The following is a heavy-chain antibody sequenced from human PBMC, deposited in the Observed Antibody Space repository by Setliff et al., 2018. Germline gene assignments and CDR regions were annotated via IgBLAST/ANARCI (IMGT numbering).Heavy chain of an antibody. CDR3: ARGFGYAAWYYLDY. CDR1: GFTFSSYD. Sequence: PGGSLRLSCAACGFTFSSYDMHWVRQATGKGLEWVSRIHSDGTTTAYADSVRGRVTISRDNAKNTLYLQMNSLRVEDTAVYYCARGFGYAAWYYLDYWGQGTLVTVSS. CDR2: IHSDGTTT. D-gene: IGHD2-2*03. J-gene: IGHJ4*02. V-gene: IGHV3-74*01.